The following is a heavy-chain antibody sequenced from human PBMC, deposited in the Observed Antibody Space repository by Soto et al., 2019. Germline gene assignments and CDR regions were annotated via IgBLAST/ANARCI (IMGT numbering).Heavy chain of an antibody. CDR3: ARDNGYSYGYTLDH. CDR2: IYYSGST. Sequence: SETLSLTCTVSGVSISSSSYYWSWIRQPPGKGLEWIGYIYYSGSTNYNPSLKSRVTISVDTSKNQFSLKLSSVTAADTAVYYCARDNGYSYGYTLDHWGQGTLVTVSS. CDR1: GVSISSSSYY. J-gene: IGHJ4*02. D-gene: IGHD5-18*01. V-gene: IGHV4-61*01.